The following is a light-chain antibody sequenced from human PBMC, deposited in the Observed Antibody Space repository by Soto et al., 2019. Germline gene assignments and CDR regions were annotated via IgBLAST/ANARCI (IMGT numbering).Light chain of an antibody. CDR2: EVS. J-gene: IGLJ1*01. Sequence: QSVLTQPASVSGSPGQSITISCTGTSSDVGSYNLVSWYQQHPGKAPKLMIYEVSKRPSGVSNRFSGSKSGNTASLTISGLQAEDEADYYCCSYAVPYVCGTGTKVTVL. CDR3: CSYAVPYV. CDR1: SSDVGSYNL. V-gene: IGLV2-23*02.